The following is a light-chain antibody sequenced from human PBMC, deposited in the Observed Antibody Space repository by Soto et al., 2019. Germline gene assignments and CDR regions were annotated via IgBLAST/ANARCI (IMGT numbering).Light chain of an antibody. J-gene: IGKJ1*01. CDR3: QQYNSYPGT. Sequence: EVVMTQSPATLSVSPGERATLSCRASETVATNLAWYQQKPGQAPRLLISGASTRAAGISDRFRGSGSGTEFTLTISSLRSEDSATYYCQQYNSYPGTFGQGTKVEIK. CDR1: ETVATN. CDR2: GAS. V-gene: IGKV3-15*01.